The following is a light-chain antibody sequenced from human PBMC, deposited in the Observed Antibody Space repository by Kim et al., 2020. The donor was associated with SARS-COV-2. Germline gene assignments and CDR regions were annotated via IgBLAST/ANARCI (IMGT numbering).Light chain of an antibody. CDR3: QQYNSYSRT. Sequence: DIQMTLSPSTLSASVGDRVTITCRASQSISSWLAWYQQKPGKAPKLLIYDASSLKSGVPSRFSGSGSGTEFTLTISSLQPDDFATYYCQQYNSYSRTFGQGTKVDIK. J-gene: IGKJ1*01. CDR2: DAS. CDR1: QSISSW. V-gene: IGKV1-5*01.